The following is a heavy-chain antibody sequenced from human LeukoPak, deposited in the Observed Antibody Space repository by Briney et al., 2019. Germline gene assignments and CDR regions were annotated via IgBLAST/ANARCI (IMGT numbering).Heavy chain of an antibody. Sequence: GGSLRLSCAASGFTFSSYGMNWVRQAPGKGLEWVASISSTGSYIYYADSVKGRFTISRDNAKNSLYLQMNSLRAEDTAVYYCAELGITMIGGVWGKGTTVTISS. J-gene: IGHJ6*04. V-gene: IGHV3-21*01. D-gene: IGHD3-10*02. CDR2: ISSTGSYI. CDR3: AELGITMIGGV. CDR1: GFTFSSYG.